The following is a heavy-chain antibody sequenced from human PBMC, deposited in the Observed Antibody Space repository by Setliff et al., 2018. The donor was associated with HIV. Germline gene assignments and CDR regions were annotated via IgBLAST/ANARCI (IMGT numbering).Heavy chain of an antibody. CDR1: GFTFSSNW. V-gene: IGHV3-7*03. CDR3: AREANSRGYSYDFDS. CDR2: IKQDGSEK. J-gene: IGHJ4*02. D-gene: IGHD5-18*01. Sequence: GSLRLSCVASGFTFSSNWLSWVRQAPGKGLEWVANIKQDGSEKYYVDSVKGRFTISRDNAKNSLYLQMNSLRAEDTAVYYCAREANSRGYSYDFDSWGQGTLVTVSS.